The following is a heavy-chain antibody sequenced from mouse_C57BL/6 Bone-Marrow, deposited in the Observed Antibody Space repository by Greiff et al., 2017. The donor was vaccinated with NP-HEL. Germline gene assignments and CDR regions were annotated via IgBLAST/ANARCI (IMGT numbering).Heavy chain of an antibody. Sequence: QVQLQQPGAELVRPGASVTLSCKASGYTFTDYEMHWVKQTPVHGLEWIGAIDPETGGTAYNQKFKGKAILTADKSSSTAYMELRSLTSAAASVYYCTRDYWGQGTTLTVSS. CDR3: TRDY. CDR1: GYTFTDYE. J-gene: IGHJ2*01. V-gene: IGHV1-15*01. CDR2: IDPETGGT.